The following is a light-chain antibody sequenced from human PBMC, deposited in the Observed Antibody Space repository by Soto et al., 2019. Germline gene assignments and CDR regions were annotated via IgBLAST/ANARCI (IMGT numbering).Light chain of an antibody. CDR3: CSHAGSRTLVV. CDR2: EVS. Sequence: QSVLTQPASVSGSPGQSITISCTGTSSDVGSYNLVSWYQQHPGKAPKLMIYEVSKRPSGVSNRFSGSKSGNTASLTIAGLQAEYEADYYCCSHAGSRTLVVFGGGTKLTVL. V-gene: IGLV2-23*02. J-gene: IGLJ2*01. CDR1: SSDVGSYNL.